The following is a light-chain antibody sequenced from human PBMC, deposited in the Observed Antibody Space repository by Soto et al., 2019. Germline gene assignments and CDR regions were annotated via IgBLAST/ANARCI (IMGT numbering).Light chain of an antibody. CDR1: TGAVTSGHY. CDR3: LLSYSGARWV. J-gene: IGLJ3*02. V-gene: IGLV7-46*01. Sequence: QTVVTQEPSLTVSPGGTVTLTCGSRTGAVTSGHYPYWFQQKPGQAPRTLIYDTSNKHSWTPARFSGSLLGGKAALTLSGAQPEDEAEYYCLLSYSGARWVFGGGTKLTVL. CDR2: DTS.